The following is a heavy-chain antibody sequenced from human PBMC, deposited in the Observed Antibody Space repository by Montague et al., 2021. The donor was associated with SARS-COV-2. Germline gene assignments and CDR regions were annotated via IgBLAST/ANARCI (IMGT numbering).Heavy chain of an antibody. CDR1: GGSISSGGYC. J-gene: IGHJ2*01. CDR3: ARVHIVVVTAMPYFDL. Sequence: TLSLTCTVSGGSISSGGYCWSWIRQHPGKGLEWIGYIYYSGSTYYNPSLKSRVTISVDTSKNQFSLKLSSVTAADTAVYYCARVHIVVVTAMPYFDLWGRGTLVTVSS. CDR2: IYYSGST. D-gene: IGHD2-21*02. V-gene: IGHV4-31*03.